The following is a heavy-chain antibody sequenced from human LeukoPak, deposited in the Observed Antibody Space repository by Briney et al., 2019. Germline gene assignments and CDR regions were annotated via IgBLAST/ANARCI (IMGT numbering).Heavy chain of an antibody. Sequence: GGSLRLSCAASGFTFSSYGMHWVRQAPGKGLEWVAVIWYDGSNKYYADSVKGRFTISRDNSKNTLYLQMNSLGAEDTAVYYCARDRYCSGGSCYLSHGMDVWGQGTTVTVSS. D-gene: IGHD2-15*01. CDR1: GFTFSSYG. CDR2: IWYDGSNK. CDR3: ARDRYCSGGSCYLSHGMDV. J-gene: IGHJ6*02. V-gene: IGHV3-33*01.